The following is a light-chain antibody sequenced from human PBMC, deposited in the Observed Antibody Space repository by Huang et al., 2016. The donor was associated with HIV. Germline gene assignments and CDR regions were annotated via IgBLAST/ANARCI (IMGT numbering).Light chain of an antibody. Sequence: AIRMTQSPSSLSASTGDRVNITCRPSQDINNFLAWYQQKPGKTPNRLIYAASILETGVPSRFSGSVSGTEFNLSISCLQSEDFATYYCQQYYSYRTFGQGTQVEIK. V-gene: IGKV1-8*01. J-gene: IGKJ1*01. CDR2: AAS. CDR3: QQYYSYRT. CDR1: QDINNF.